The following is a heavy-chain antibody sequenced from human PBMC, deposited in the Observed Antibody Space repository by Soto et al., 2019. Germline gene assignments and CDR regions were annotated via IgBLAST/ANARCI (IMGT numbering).Heavy chain of an antibody. CDR2: ISGDGTNT. CDR3: AKDKLNQLLCLKDY. D-gene: IGHD2-2*01. Sequence: EVQLLESGGGLVQPGGSLRLSCAASGFTFRSNAMSWVRQAPGKGLEWVSVISGDGTNTYYADSVKGRFTISRDNSKNILYLQMNSLTADDTAVYYCAKDKLNQLLCLKDYWGQGTLVTVSS. J-gene: IGHJ4*02. CDR1: GFTFRSNA. V-gene: IGHV3-23*01.